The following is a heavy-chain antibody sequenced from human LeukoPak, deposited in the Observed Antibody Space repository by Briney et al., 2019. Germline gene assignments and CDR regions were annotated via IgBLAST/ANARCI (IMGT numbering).Heavy chain of an antibody. V-gene: IGHV1-2*02. CDR3: ARARYDFWSGYSAYYYYMDV. D-gene: IGHD3-3*01. CDR2: INPNSGGT. J-gene: IGHJ6*03. Sequence: ASVKVSCKASGYTFTGYYMHWVRQAPGQGLEWMGWINPNSGGTNYAQKFQGRVTMTRDTSISTAYMELSRLRSDDTAVYYCARARYDFWSGYSAYYYYMDVWGKGTTVTVSS. CDR1: GYTFTGYY.